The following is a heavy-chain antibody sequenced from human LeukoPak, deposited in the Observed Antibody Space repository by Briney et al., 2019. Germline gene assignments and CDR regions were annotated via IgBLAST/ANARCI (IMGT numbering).Heavy chain of an antibody. CDR3: ARDLARPAANNWFDP. V-gene: IGHV1-2*02. CDR1: GYTFTSYG. D-gene: IGHD2-2*01. J-gene: IGHJ5*02. CDR2: INPNSGGT. Sequence: ASVKVSCKASGYTFTSYGISWVRQAPGQGLEWMGWINPNSGGTNYAQKFQGRVTMTRDTSISTAYMELSRLRSDDTAVYYCARDLARPAANNWFDPWGQGTLVTVSS.